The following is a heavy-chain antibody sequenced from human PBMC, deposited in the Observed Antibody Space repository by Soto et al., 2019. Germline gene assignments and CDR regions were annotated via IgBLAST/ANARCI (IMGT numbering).Heavy chain of an antibody. J-gene: IGHJ4*02. CDR1: GGSFSGYY. V-gene: IGHV4-34*01. Sequence: SETLSLTCAVDGGSFSGYYWTWIRQPPGTGLEWIGEINHSGSTNYNPSLKSRVTISVDTSKNQFSLKLTSVTAADTAVYYCERDKIAGLFDYWGQGTLVTVSS. CDR3: ERDKIAGLFDY. D-gene: IGHD2-21*01. CDR2: INHSGST.